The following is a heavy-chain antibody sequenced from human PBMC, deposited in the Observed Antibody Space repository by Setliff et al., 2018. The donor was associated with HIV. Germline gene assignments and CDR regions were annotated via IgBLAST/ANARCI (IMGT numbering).Heavy chain of an antibody. CDR1: GYTFTDYY. Sequence: ASVKVSCKASGYTFTDYYIHWVQQAPGKGLEWMGRVDPEDGETTYAEKFQGRITITADTSTDTAYLELSSLRSEDSAFYYCTTPLDSSGYFGSDYFDYWGLGALVTVPQ. J-gene: IGHJ4*02. V-gene: IGHV1-69-2*01. D-gene: IGHD3-22*01. CDR2: VDPEDGET. CDR3: TTPLDSSGYFGSDYFDY.